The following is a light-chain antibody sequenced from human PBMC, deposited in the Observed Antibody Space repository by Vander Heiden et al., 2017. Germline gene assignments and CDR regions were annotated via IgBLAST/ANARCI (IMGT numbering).Light chain of an antibody. CDR2: EVS. CDR1: SSDVGSYNL. Sequence: QSALTQPASVSGSPGQSITIPCTGTSSDVGSYNLVSWYQQYSGKAPKLMIYEVSKRPSGVSNRFSGSKSGSTASLTISGLQAEDEADYYCCSYAGSSTLEVFGGGTKLTVL. V-gene: IGLV2-23*02. J-gene: IGLJ3*02. CDR3: CSYAGSSTLEV.